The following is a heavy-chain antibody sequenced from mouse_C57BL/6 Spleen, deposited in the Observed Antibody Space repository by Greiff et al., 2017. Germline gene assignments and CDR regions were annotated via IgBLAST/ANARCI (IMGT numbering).Heavy chain of an antibody. Sequence: DVTLVESGGGLVQPGGSMKLSCAASGFTFSDAWMDWVRQSPEQGLEWVAEIRHKADNHASYYAVSVKGRFTSSRYEYQSSVYLQMTSLNAGDTGIYYCAGRFDYWGQGTTLTVSS. CDR1: GFTFSDAW. V-gene: IGHV6-6*01. J-gene: IGHJ2*01. CDR3: AGRFDY. CDR2: IRHKADNHAS.